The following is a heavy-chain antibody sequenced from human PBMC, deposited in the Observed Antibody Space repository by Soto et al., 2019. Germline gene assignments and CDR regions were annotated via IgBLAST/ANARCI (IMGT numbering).Heavy chain of an antibody. CDR2: INSDGSST. CDR1: GFTFRSLW. V-gene: IGHV3-74*01. D-gene: IGHD6-19*01. Sequence: GGSLRLSCAASGFTFRSLWMHWVRQIPGKGLVWVSRINSDGSSTSYADSVKGRFTISRDNAKNTLYLQMNSLRAEDTAVYFCAKTTDGWFSAFEIWGQGTVVTVS. J-gene: IGHJ3*02. CDR3: AKTTDGWFSAFEI.